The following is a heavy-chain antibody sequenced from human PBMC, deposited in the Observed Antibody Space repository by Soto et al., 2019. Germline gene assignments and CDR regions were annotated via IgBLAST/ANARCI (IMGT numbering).Heavy chain of an antibody. CDR1: GFSFSRYA. J-gene: IGHJ4*02. Sequence: EVQLVESGGGLAQPGGSLRLSCASSGFSFSRYAMKWVRQAPGKGLEWVSHINSGSNVIYYADSVKGRFTISRDNAKNSLYLQKNSMKDEDTVIYYRARDGGQSGNVDYWGQGTLVTVSS. CDR3: ARDGGQSGNVDY. V-gene: IGHV3-48*02. D-gene: IGHD1-1*01. CDR2: INSGSNVI.